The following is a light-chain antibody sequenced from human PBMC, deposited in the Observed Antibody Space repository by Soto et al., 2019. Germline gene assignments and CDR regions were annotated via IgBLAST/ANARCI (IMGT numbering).Light chain of an antibody. CDR1: QSVSSK. Sequence: EIVMTQSPATLSVSPGERATLSCRASQSVSSKLAWYQQKPGQPPRILIYAASTRATGIPVRFSGSGSGTECTLTISSLQSEDFAVYYGQQYNNSPWTFGQGTKVDI. J-gene: IGKJ1*01. CDR2: AAS. CDR3: QQYNNSPWT. V-gene: IGKV3-15*01.